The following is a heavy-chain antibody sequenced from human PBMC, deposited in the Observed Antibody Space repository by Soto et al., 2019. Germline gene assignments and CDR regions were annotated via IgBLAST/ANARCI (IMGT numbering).Heavy chain of an antibody. Sequence: QVQLVQSGAEVKKPGASVKVSCKASGYTFTSYAMHWVRQAPGQRLEWMGWINAGNGNTKYSQKFQGRVTITRDTSASTAYMELSSVRSEDTAVYYCARDFGDEKTHPYSYYGMDVWGQGTTVTVSS. D-gene: IGHD3-3*01. CDR2: INAGNGNT. CDR1: GYTFTSYA. CDR3: ARDFGDEKTHPYSYYGMDV. J-gene: IGHJ6*02. V-gene: IGHV1-3*01.